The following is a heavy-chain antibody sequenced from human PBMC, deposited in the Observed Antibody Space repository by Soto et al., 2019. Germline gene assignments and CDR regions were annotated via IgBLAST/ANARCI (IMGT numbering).Heavy chain of an antibody. Sequence: EVQLVESGGGLVQPGESLRLSCAASGFTFDYYWMHWVRQAPGKGLVWVSRIHSDGTSTTYADSVKGRFTISRDNAKNTLSLQMNSLRAGDTAVYYCARGDRGAFDLWGQGALVTVSS. J-gene: IGHJ3*01. CDR1: GFTFDYYW. CDR3: ARGDRGAFDL. V-gene: IGHV3-74*01. CDR2: IHSDGTST. D-gene: IGHD1-26*01.